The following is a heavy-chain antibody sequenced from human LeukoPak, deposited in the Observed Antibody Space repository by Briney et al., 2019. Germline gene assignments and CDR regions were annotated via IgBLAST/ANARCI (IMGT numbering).Heavy chain of an antibody. D-gene: IGHD6-13*01. V-gene: IGHV3-30*18. CDR1: GFTVSSYG. CDR3: AKEIGSWFPYYYYYYGMDV. CDR2: ISYDGSNK. J-gene: IGHJ6*02. Sequence: GGSLRLSCAASGFTVSSYGMHWVRQAPGKGLEGVAVISYDGSNKYYADSVKGRFTISRDNSKNTLYLQMNSLRAEDTAVYYCAKEIGSWFPYYYYYYGMDVWGQGTTVTVSS.